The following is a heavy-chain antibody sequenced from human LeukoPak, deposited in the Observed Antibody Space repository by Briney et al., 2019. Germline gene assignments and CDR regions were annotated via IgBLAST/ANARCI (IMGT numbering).Heavy chain of an antibody. CDR3: ARGIVRGISTFDY. D-gene: IGHD3-10*02. Sequence: ASVTVSCKASGYTFTGYYMHWVRQAPGQGLEWMGWINPNSGGTNYAQKFQGRVTMTRDTSISTACMELSRLRSDDTAVYYCARGIVRGISTFDYWGQGTLVTVSS. CDR2: INPNSGGT. J-gene: IGHJ4*02. V-gene: IGHV1-2*02. CDR1: GYTFTGYY.